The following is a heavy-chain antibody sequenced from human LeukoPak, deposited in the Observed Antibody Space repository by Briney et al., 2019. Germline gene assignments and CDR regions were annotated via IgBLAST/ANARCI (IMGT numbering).Heavy chain of an antibody. Sequence: PGGSLRLSCAASGFTFSSYEMNWVRQAPGKGLEWVSYISSSGSTIYYADSVKGRFTISRDNAKNSLYLQMNSLRAEDTAVYYCARAAEDWLYYYYGMDVWGKGTTVTVPS. CDR1: GFTFSSYE. CDR3: ARAAEDWLYYYYGMDV. CDR2: ISSSGSTI. J-gene: IGHJ6*04. V-gene: IGHV3-48*03. D-gene: IGHD3-9*01.